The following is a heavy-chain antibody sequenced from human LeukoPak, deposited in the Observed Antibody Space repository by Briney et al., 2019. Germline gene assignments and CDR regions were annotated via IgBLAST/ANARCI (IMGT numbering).Heavy chain of an antibody. V-gene: IGHV1-46*01. J-gene: IGHJ6*03. CDR1: GYTFTSYY. CDR3: ARDPRSTSSYYYYMGV. D-gene: IGHD2-2*01. Sequence: ASVKVSCKASGYTFTSYYMHWVRQAPGQGLEWMGIINPSGGSTSYAQKFQGRVTMTRDTSTSTVYMELSSLRSEDTAVYYCARDPRSTSSYYYYMGVWGKGTTVTVSS. CDR2: INPSGGST.